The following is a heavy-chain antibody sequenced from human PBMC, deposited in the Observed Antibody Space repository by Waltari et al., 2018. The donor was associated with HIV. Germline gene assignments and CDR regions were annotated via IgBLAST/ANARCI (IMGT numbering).Heavy chain of an antibody. CDR1: GYNFNIFW. CDR2: SFPGDSDT. Sequence: EVQLVQSGAEVKEPGESLKISCQGSGYNFNIFWIAWVRQMPGKGLEWMGFSFPGDSDTRYSPSFQGQVTISADKSITTAYLQWTTLRASDTAMYYCARGAVRSTLFYFDFWAQGTLVTVSS. CDR3: ARGAVRSTLFYFDF. J-gene: IGHJ4*02. V-gene: IGHV5-51*03. D-gene: IGHD2-15*01.